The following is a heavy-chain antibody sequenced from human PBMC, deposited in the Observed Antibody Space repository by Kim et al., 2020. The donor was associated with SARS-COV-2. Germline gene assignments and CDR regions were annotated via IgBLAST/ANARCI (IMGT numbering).Heavy chain of an antibody. D-gene: IGHD5-18*01. CDR2: IIPIFGTA. CDR1: GGTFSSYA. V-gene: IGHV1-69*13. J-gene: IGHJ6*02. Sequence: SVKVSCKASGGTFSSYAISWVRQAPGQGLEWMGGIIPIFGTANYAQKFQGRVTITADESTSTAYMELSSLRSEDTAVYYCARVRSVDTESVLLVYYGMDVWGQGTTVTVSS. CDR3: ARVRSVDTESVLLVYYGMDV.